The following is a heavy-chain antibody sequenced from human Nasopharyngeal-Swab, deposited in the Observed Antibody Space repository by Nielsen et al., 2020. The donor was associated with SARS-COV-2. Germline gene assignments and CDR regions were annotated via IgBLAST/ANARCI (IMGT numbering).Heavy chain of an antibody. Sequence: SVKVSCKASGYTFNNYAISWLRQAPGQGLEWIGGIIPVVTIPSYAQTLQGRVTITADTSTSAVYLEPRSLRAEDTAVYYCARAVSELTTHSAADYWGQGTLVSVSS. D-gene: IGHD2/OR15-2a*01. J-gene: IGHJ4*02. CDR3: ARAVSELTTHSAADY. V-gene: IGHV1-69*10. CDR1: GYTFNNYA. CDR2: IIPVVTIP.